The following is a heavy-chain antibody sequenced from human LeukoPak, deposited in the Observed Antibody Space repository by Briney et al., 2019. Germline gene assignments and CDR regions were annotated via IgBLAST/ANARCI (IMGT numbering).Heavy chain of an antibody. CDR2: ISAYNGNI. CDR3: ARDRAPYSSNWYFFDY. Sequence: GASVKVSCKASGYTFNSYGISWVRQAPGQGLEWMGWISAYNGNINYAQKFQGRVTMTTDTSTSTAYMELRSLRSDDTAVYYCARDRAPYSSNWYFFDYWGQGTLVTVSS. CDR1: GYTFNSYG. V-gene: IGHV1-18*01. J-gene: IGHJ4*02. D-gene: IGHD6-13*01.